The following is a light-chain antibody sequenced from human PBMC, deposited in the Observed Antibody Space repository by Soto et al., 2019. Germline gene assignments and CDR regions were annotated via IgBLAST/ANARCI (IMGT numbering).Light chain of an antibody. CDR1: QGIGSA. J-gene: IGKJ4*01. CDR3: LHHNSYPPP. Sequence: DIPMTQSPSSLSASVGDRVTITCRASQGIGSALGWYQQNPRKAPKRLIYAAPSLQSGVPSRFRVSASLTDFTLTITSLHPQDFPTYYFLHHNSYPPPFRAATKVPIK. V-gene: IGKV1-17*01. CDR2: AAP.